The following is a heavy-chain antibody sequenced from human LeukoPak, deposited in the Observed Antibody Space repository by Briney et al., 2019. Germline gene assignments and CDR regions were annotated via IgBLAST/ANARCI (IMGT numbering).Heavy chain of an antibody. J-gene: IGHJ4*02. V-gene: IGHV3-20*04. D-gene: IGHD4-23*01. Sequence: GGSLRLSCAASGFTFDDYGMCWVRQAPGKGLEWVSGINWNGGSTGYADSVKGRFTISRDNAKNSLYLQMNSLRAEDTAVYYCARDPRSTVVTPSPYFDYWGQGTLVTVSS. CDR2: INWNGGST. CDR3: ARDPRSTVVTPSPYFDY. CDR1: GFTFDDYG.